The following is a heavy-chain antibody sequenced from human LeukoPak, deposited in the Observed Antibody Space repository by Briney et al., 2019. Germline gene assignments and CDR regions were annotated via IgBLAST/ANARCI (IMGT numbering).Heavy chain of an antibody. J-gene: IGHJ5*02. Sequence: SETLSLTCTVSGGSISSYYWSWIRQPAGKGLEWIGRIYTSGSTNYNPSLKSRVTMSVGTSKNQFSLKLSSVTAADTAVYYCARDRDYYGSGSYFVWFDPWGQGTLVTVSS. CDR1: GGSISSYY. D-gene: IGHD3-10*01. CDR2: IYTSGST. CDR3: ARDRDYYGSGSYFVWFDP. V-gene: IGHV4-4*07.